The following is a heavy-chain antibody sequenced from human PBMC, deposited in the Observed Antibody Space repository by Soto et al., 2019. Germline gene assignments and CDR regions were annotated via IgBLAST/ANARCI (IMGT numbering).Heavy chain of an antibody. J-gene: IGHJ4*02. CDR2: IIPIFGTA. CDR3: ARGPYYDILTGIPMGY. CDR1: GGTFSSYA. D-gene: IGHD3-9*01. V-gene: IGHV1-69*01. Sequence: QVQLVQSGAEVKKPGSSVKVSCKASGGTFSSYAISWVRQAPGQGLEWLGGIIPIFGTANYAQKFQGRVTITADESTSTAYMELSSLRSEDTAVYYCARGPYYDILTGIPMGYWGQGTLVTVSS.